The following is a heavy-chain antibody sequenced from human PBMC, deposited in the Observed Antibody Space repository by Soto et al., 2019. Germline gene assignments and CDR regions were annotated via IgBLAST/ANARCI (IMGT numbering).Heavy chain of an antibody. Sequence: SETLSLTCTVSGGSISSSIYYWCWIRQPPWKGLEWIGSVYYSGGTYYNPSLKSRVTISVDTSTNQFSLKLSSVTAADTAVYYCARQTGTLELRRAETYYYYGMDVWVQGTTVTVSS. CDR1: GGSISSSIYY. CDR3: ARQTGTLELRRAETYYYYGMDV. J-gene: IGHJ6*02. D-gene: IGHD1-7*01. CDR2: VYYSGGT. V-gene: IGHV4-39*01.